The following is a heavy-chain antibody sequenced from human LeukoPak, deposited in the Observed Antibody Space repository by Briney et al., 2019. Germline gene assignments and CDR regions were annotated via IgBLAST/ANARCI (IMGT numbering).Heavy chain of an antibody. CDR2: IYYSGSS. CDR3: ARREVPDSSAWDY. Sequence: SETLSLTCTVSGASISSGGYYWSWLRQPPGKGPEWIGYIYYSGSSYLNPSLKSRVTISIDRSKNQFSLNLTSVTAADTAVYYCARREVPDSSAWDYWGQGTLVTVSS. D-gene: IGHD3-22*01. CDR1: GASISSGGYY. J-gene: IGHJ4*02. V-gene: IGHV4-30-2*01.